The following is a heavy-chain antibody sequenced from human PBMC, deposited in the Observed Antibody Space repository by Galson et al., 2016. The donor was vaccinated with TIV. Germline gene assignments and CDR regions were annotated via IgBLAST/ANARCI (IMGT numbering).Heavy chain of an antibody. J-gene: IGHJ3*02. CDR2: ISTSSSYR. V-gene: IGHV3-21*01. CDR1: GFTFSSYS. Sequence: SLRLSCAASGFTFSSYSMNWVRQAPGKGLAWVSCISTSSSYRYYADSVKGRFTVSRDNAKNSLYLQMNSLTAEDTAVYFCVRDYTAYDSRGDGFDIWGQGTMVTVSS. CDR3: VRDYTAYDSRGDGFDI. D-gene: IGHD3-22*01.